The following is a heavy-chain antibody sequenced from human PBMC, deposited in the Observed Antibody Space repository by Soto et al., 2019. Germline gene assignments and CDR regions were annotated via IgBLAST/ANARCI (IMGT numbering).Heavy chain of an antibody. CDR1: GFSLSRSGVG. D-gene: IGHD3-16*01. J-gene: IGHJ6*02. CDR3: ALSSFGNSFFFFYGMDV. CDR2: IYWDDDK. Sequence: QITLKESGPTLVKPTQTLTLTCTFSGFSLSRSGVGVGWIRQPPGKALEWLALIYWDDDKRYSPSLKSRLTLTKXXSXNXXVLTMTNMDPVDTATYYCALSSFGNSFFFFYGMDVWGQGTTVTVSS. V-gene: IGHV2-5*02.